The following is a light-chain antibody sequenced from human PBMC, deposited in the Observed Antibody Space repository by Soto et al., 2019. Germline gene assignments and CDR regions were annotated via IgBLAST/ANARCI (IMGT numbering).Light chain of an antibody. Sequence: FVVTQSPDTLSLSPGETATLSCRASQTVRNNYLAWYQQKPGQAPRLLIYGASNRATGIPDRFSGSGSGTDFTLTISRLEPEDFAVYYCQQYGSSGTFGQGTKVDI. V-gene: IGKV3-20*01. CDR1: QTVRNNY. CDR3: QQYGSSGT. J-gene: IGKJ1*01. CDR2: GAS.